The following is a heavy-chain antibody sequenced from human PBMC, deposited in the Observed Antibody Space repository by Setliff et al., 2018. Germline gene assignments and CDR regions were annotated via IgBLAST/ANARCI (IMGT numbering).Heavy chain of an antibody. V-gene: IGHV4-34*01. CDR1: GGSFSGYY. CDR2: IYHSGST. CDR3: ARVPNFWSGYSDY. D-gene: IGHD3-3*01. J-gene: IGHJ4*02. Sequence: SETLSLTCAVYGGSFSGYYWSWIRQPPGKGLEWIGEIYHSGSTNYNPSLKSRVTISVDKSKNQFSLKLSSVIAADTAVYYCARVPNFWSGYSDYWGQGTLVTVSS.